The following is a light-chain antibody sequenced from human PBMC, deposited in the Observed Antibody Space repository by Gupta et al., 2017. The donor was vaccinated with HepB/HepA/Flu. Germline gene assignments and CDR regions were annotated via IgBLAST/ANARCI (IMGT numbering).Light chain of an antibody. CDR2: QDS. CDR1: KLGDKY. V-gene: IGLV3-1*01. J-gene: IGLJ2*01. CDR3: QAWDSSTAV. Sequence: SYELTQPPSVSVSPGKTASITCSGDKLGDKYACWYQQKPSQSPVLVIYQDSKRPSGIPERFSGSNSGNTATLTISGTQAMDEADYYCQAWDSSTAVFGGGTKLTVL.